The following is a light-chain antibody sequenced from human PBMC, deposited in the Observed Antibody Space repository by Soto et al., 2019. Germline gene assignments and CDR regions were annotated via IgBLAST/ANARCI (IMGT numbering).Light chain of an antibody. CDR3: QETYSSLT. CDR2: AAS. J-gene: IGKJ4*01. Sequence: DIQMTQSPSSLSASVGDRVTITFRASESITSYLNWYQQKPGKAPKLLIYAASSLHTGVPSRFSGSGFGTDFTLTISSLQPEDFATYFCQETYSSLTFGGGTKVDIK. V-gene: IGKV1-39*01. CDR1: ESITSY.